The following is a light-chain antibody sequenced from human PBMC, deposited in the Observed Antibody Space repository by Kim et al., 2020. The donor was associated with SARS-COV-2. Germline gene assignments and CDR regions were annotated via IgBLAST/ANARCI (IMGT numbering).Light chain of an antibody. CDR1: SLSKKY. Sequence: VSPGQTAKITCSGDSLSKKYSYWYQQKPGQAPIILIYKDTERPSGIPERFPGSRSGTTVTLSISGVQAEDEGDYYCQSADSSDTVIFGGGTQLTVL. CDR3: QSADSSDTVI. V-gene: IGLV3-25*03. J-gene: IGLJ2*01. CDR2: KDT.